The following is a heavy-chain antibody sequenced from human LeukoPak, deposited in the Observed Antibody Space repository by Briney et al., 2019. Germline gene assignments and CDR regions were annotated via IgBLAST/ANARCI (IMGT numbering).Heavy chain of an antibody. D-gene: IGHD3-22*01. J-gene: IGHJ4*02. Sequence: GGSLRLSCSASGFIFSTYNMNWVRQAPGKGLEWISYISSYSSTIYYADSVKGRFIISRDNAKNSLYLQVNSLRAEDTALYHCARNFGGGDSSGPYYWGQGTLVTVSS. CDR3: ARNFGGGDSSGPYY. CDR1: GFIFSTYN. V-gene: IGHV3-48*04. CDR2: ISSYSSTI.